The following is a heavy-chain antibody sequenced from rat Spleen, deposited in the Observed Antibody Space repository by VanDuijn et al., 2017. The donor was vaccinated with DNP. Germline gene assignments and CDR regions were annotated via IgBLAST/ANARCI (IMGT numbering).Heavy chain of an antibody. CDR1: GFTFSFYG. J-gene: IGHJ2*01. CDR2: ISATGGST. CDR3: TTDFERGY. Sequence: EVQLVESGGGLVQPGRSLKLSCAASGFTFSFYGMAWVRQAPKKGLELVASISATGGSTSYRDSVKGRFTISRDNARSTLYLQMDSLRSEDTATYYCTTDFERGYWGQGVMVTVSS. V-gene: IGHV5-19*01. D-gene: IGHD1-11*01.